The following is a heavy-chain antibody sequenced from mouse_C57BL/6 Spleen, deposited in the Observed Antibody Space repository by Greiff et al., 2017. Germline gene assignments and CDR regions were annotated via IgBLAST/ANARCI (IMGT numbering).Heavy chain of an antibody. CDR1: GYAFTNYL. Sequence: QVQLKQSGAELVRPGTSVKVSCKASGYAFTNYLIEWVKQRPGQGLEWIGVINPGSGGTNYNEKFKGKATLTADKSSSTAYMQLSSLTSEDSAVYFWAREDYTWFAYWGQGTLVTVAA. D-gene: IGHD2-4*01. CDR2: INPGSGGT. V-gene: IGHV1-54*01. CDR3: AREDYTWFAY. J-gene: IGHJ3*01.